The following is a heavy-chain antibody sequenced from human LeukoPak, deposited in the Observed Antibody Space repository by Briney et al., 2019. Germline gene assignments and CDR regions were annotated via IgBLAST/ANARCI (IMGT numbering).Heavy chain of an antibody. J-gene: IGHJ5*02. CDR1: GYTLTELS. V-gene: IGHV1-24*01. CDR3: ATAPGVPSGPLVVMDWFDP. D-gene: IGHD3-22*01. CDR2: FDPEDGET. Sequence: GASVTVSFRVSGYTLTELSMHWVRQAPGKGLEWVGGFDPEDGETIYAQKFQGRVTMTEDTSTDTAYMELSSLSSEDTAVYYCATAPGVPSGPLVVMDWFDPLGPGTLGTVPS.